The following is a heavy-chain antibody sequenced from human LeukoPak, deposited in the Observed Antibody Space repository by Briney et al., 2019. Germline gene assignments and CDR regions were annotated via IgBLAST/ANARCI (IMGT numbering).Heavy chain of an antibody. CDR3: ARGYYYDSSGPYSFDY. CDR2: INPNSGGT. D-gene: IGHD3-22*01. Sequence: ASVKVSCKVSGYTLTELSMHWVRQAPGKGLEWMGWINPNSGGTNYAQKFQGWVTMTRDTSISTAYMELSRLRTDDTAVYYCARGYYYDSSGPYSFDYWGQGTLVTVSS. CDR1: GYTLTELS. J-gene: IGHJ4*02. V-gene: IGHV1-2*04.